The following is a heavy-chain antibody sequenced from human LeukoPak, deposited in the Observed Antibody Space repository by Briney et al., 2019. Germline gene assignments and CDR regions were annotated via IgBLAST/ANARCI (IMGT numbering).Heavy chain of an antibody. CDR3: ARAPREWLLGYFFDY. D-gene: IGHD3-3*01. CDR2: MRVDGADI. Sequence: GGSLRLSCAASGFTFTNDFMTWVRQAPGKGLEWVANMRVDGADIHYADSVKGRFTISRDNAKNSLYLQMNSLRAEDTAVYYCARAPREWLLGYFFDYWGRGTLVTVSS. J-gene: IGHJ4*02. CDR1: GFTFTNDF. V-gene: IGHV3-7*01.